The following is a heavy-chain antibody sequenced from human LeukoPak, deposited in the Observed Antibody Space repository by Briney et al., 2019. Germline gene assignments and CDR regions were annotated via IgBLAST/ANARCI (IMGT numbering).Heavy chain of an antibody. D-gene: IGHD1-26*01. Sequence: PGGSLRLSCAASGFTFSSYGMHWVRQAPGKGPEWVAVISYDGSNKYYADSVKGQFTISRDNSKNTLYLQMNSLRAEDTAVYYCAKDVAWELQGGLDYWGQGTLVTVSS. CDR2: ISYDGSNK. CDR1: GFTFSSYG. CDR3: AKDVAWELQGGLDY. V-gene: IGHV3-30*18. J-gene: IGHJ4*02.